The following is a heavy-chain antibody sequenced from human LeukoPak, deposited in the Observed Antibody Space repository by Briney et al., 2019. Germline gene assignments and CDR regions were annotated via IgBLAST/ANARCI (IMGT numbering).Heavy chain of an antibody. V-gene: IGHV3-21*01. CDR2: ITSYI. D-gene: IGHD3-9*01. CDR1: GLIFSKYN. J-gene: IGHJ6*02. Sequence: GESLKISCAGSGLIFSKYNMNWVRQAPGKGLEWTSSITSYISYADSVRGRFTISRDNAKNSVYLQMNSLRAEDTGVYYCARYYHDYTGYMHYGMDVWSQGTTVTVSS. CDR3: ARYYHDYTGYMHYGMDV.